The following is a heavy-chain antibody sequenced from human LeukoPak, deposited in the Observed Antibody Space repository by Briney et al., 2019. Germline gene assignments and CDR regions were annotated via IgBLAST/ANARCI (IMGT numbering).Heavy chain of an antibody. CDR2: IRSDESNK. V-gene: IGHV3-30*02. CDR3: ARDKGMYDFWSGYYTGRRAFDI. CDR1: GFTFSNYG. D-gene: IGHD3-3*01. J-gene: IGHJ3*02. Sequence: GGSLRLSCAASGFTFSNYGMHWVRQAPGKGLEWVAFIRSDESNKYYADSVKGRFTISRDDSKGTLYLQMNSLRAEDTAVYYCARDKGMYDFWSGYYTGRRAFDIWGQGTMVTVSS.